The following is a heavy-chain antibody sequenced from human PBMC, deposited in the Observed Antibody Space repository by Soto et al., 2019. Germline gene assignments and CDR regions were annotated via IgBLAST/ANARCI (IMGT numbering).Heavy chain of an antibody. D-gene: IGHD3-3*01. CDR2: IIPIFGTA. CDR3: SRVQISNYDFWGGYNWFDP. J-gene: IGHJ5*02. CDR1: GGSFSSYA. V-gene: IGHV1-69*13. Sequence: SVKVSCKASGGSFSSYAISWVRQAPGQGLERMREIIPIFGTANYAQKFQGRVTITADESTSTAYLELSSLSFEDTAVFYCSRVQISNYDFWGGYNWFDPWGQGPLVTVSS.